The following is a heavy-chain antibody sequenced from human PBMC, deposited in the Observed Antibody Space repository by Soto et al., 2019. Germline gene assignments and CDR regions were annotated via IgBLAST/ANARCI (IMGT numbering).Heavy chain of an antibody. V-gene: IGHV4-59*01. Sequence: SETLSLTCTVSGGSISSYYWSWFRQPPGKGLEWIGYIYYSGSTNYNPSLKSRVTISVDTSKNQFSLKLSSVTAADTAVYYCARERRDGYNFDYWGQGTLVTVS. CDR2: IYYSGST. D-gene: IGHD5-12*01. CDR1: GGSISSYY. CDR3: ARERRDGYNFDY. J-gene: IGHJ4*02.